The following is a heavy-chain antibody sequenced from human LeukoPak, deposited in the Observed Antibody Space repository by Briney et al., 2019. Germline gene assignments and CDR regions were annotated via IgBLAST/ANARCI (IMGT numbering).Heavy chain of an antibody. CDR3: ARAGIVGATAFDD. CDR1: GYSFASYW. Sequence: GESLKISCKGSGYSFASYWIAWVLQMPGKGLELLGIIYPGDSDTRYSPSFQGQVTISADKSISTAYLQWSSLQASDTAIYYCARAGIVGATAFDDWGQGTLVTVSS. D-gene: IGHD1-26*01. CDR2: IYPGDSDT. J-gene: IGHJ4*02. V-gene: IGHV5-51*01.